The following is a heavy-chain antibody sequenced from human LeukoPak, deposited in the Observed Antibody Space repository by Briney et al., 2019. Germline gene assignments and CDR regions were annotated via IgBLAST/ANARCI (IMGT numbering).Heavy chain of an antibody. CDR2: INGGSGNT. CDR1: GYTFTNYA. CDR3: ARDRQVRHIAAAGNNWFDP. D-gene: IGHD6-13*01. V-gene: IGHV1-3*01. Sequence: GASVKVSCKASGYTFTNYAIHWVRQAPGQRLEWMGWINGGSGNTKYSQNFQGRVTITADESTSTAYMELSSLRSEDTAVYYCARDRQVRHIAAAGNNWFDPWGQGTLVTVSS. J-gene: IGHJ5*02.